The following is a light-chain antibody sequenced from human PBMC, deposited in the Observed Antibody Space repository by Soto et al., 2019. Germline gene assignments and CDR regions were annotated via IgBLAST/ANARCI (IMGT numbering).Light chain of an antibody. J-gene: IGKJ1*01. V-gene: IGKV3-15*01. CDR1: QSVSSN. CDR2: GAS. Sequence: EIVFTQSPFTLSLSPVERATLSCRASQSVSSNLAWYQQKPGQAPRLLIYGASTRATGIPARFSGSGSGTEFTLTISSLQSEDFAVYYCQQYNNWPRTFGQGTKVDNK. CDR3: QQYNNWPRT.